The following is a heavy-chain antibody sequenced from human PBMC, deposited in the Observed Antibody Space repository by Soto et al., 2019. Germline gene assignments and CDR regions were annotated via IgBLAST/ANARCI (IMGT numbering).Heavy chain of an antibody. CDR1: GGSISSYY. D-gene: IGHD4-17*01. Sequence: SETLSLTCTVSGGSISSYYWSWIRQPPGKGLEWIGYIYYSGSTYYNPSLKSRVTISVDTSKNQFSLKLSSVTAADTAVYYCARVSEDYGGNSVYYGMDVWGQGTTVTVSS. CDR3: ARVSEDYGGNSVYYGMDV. V-gene: IGHV4-59*12. J-gene: IGHJ6*02. CDR2: IYYSGST.